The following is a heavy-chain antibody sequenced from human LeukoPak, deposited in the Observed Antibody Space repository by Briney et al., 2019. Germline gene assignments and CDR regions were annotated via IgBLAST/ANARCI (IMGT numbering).Heavy chain of an antibody. Sequence: GGSLRLSCAASGFTFDDYAMHWVRQAPGKGLEWVSGISWNSGSIGYADSVKGRFTISRDNAQNSLYLQMNSLRAEDTAVYYCARKLATFDYWGQGTLVTVSS. CDR3: ARKLATFDY. V-gene: IGHV3-9*01. CDR1: GFTFDDYA. D-gene: IGHD6-13*01. J-gene: IGHJ4*02. CDR2: ISWNSGSI.